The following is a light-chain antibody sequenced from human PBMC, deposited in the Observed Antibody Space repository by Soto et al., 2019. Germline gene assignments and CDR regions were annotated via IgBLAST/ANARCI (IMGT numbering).Light chain of an antibody. CDR1: QAIRTE. J-gene: IGKJ1*01. V-gene: IGKV1-6*01. CDR2: GTS. Sequence: SSLSASVGDRVIIACRASQAIRTELGWYQQRPGKAPKLLIYGTSNLQSGVPSRFSGSGSGTDFTLTINGLQPEDFATYYCLQDYSYPRTFGQGTKVDIK. CDR3: LQDYSYPRT.